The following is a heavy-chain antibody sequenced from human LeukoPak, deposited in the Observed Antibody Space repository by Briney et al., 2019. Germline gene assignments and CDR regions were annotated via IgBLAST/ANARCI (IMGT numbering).Heavy chain of an antibody. V-gene: IGHV4-31*03. Sequence: PSQTLSLTCTVSGGSVSSGGHYWSWIRQHPGKVLEWIGYIYYSGSTYYNPSLKSRVTISVDTSKNQFSLKLSSATAADTAVYYCARVSGGGNFLDYWGQGTLVTVSS. D-gene: IGHD2-15*01. CDR2: IYYSGST. CDR1: GGSVSSGGHY. CDR3: ARVSGGGNFLDY. J-gene: IGHJ4*02.